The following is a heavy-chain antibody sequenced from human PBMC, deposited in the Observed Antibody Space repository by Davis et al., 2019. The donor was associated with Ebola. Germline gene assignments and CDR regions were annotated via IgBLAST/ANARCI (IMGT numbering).Heavy chain of an antibody. D-gene: IGHD1-1*01. CDR2: FNPNSGGT. CDR1: GYTFTGHY. Sequence: ASVKVSCKTSGYTFTGHYIQWVRQAPGQGLEWMGRFNPNSGGTNFEQKFQDRFTMTWDTSVNTAFMELGGLRSDDTAIYYCAREGWKTCFYYRGRGTLVTVSS. CDR3: AREGWKTCFYY. V-gene: IGHV1-2*06. J-gene: IGHJ4*02.